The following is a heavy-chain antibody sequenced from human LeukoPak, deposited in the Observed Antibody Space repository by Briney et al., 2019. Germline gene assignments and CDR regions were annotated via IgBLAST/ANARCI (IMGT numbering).Heavy chain of an antibody. CDR2: ISRNSAYI. V-gene: IGHV3-21*01. D-gene: IGHD3-22*01. J-gene: IGHJ3*02. Sequence: GGSLRLSCAASGFTFRRYTMTWVRQAPGRGLEWGSSISRNSAYIYYADSLRGRLTISRDNAKNSLYLQVDSLGADDTAVYYCAREGGFHYDSSGDAFDIWGQGTMVTVSS. CDR1: GFTFRRYT. CDR3: AREGGFHYDSSGDAFDI.